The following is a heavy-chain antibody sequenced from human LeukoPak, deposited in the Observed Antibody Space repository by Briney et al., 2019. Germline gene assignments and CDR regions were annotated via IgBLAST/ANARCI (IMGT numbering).Heavy chain of an antibody. J-gene: IGHJ4*02. Sequence: GGSLRLSCVASGFTFSSYWMSWVRQAPGKGLEWVANIKQDGSEKYYVDSVKGRFTISRDNTKNSLYLQMNSPRVEDTAVYYCARGTGDFGYWGQGTLVTVSS. CDR1: GFTFSSYW. CDR3: ARGTGDFGY. CDR2: IKQDGSEK. V-gene: IGHV3-7*03. D-gene: IGHD7-27*01.